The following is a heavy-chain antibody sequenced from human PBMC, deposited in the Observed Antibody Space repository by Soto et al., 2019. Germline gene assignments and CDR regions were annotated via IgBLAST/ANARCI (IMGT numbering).Heavy chain of an antibody. CDR1: GGSISSGGYS. CDR2: IYHSGST. Sequence: QLQLQESGSGLVKPSQTLSLTCAVSGGSISSGGYSWSWIRQPPGNGLEWIGYIYHSGSTYYNPSLKSRVTISVDRSKNQFSLKLSSVTAADTAVYYCASPIRYERGAFDIWGQGTMVTVSS. V-gene: IGHV4-30-2*01. J-gene: IGHJ3*02. D-gene: IGHD1-1*01. CDR3: ASPIRYERGAFDI.